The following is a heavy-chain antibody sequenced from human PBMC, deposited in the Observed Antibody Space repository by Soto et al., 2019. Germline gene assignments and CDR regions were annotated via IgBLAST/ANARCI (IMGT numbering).Heavy chain of an antibody. CDR2: IYYSGDT. D-gene: IGHD6-19*01. CDR3: ASEVSPNSRGLYTGLVCWFDA. Sequence: QVQLQESGPGLVKPSQTLSITCTVSGGSIGSGDYYWSWIRQHPGKGLAWIGYIYYSGDTYYNPSLQSRVTITVDTPKNQYSLKLTSVTAADTAVYYCASEVSPNSRGLYTGLVCWFDAWGQGTMVTVSS. J-gene: IGHJ5*02. CDR1: GGSIGSGDYY. V-gene: IGHV4-31*03.